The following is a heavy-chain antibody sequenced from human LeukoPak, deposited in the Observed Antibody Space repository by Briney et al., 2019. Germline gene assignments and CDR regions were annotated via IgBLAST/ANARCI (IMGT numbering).Heavy chain of an antibody. CDR2: IKQDGSEK. CDR1: GFTLCKYW. V-gene: IGHV3-7*01. CDR3: GRDGDA. J-gene: IGHJ6*02. Sequence: GSLRTSRSAPGFTLCKYWMTLVRQAPGKGLEWVANIKQDGSEKYYVDSVKGRFTVSRDNAKNSLYLEMNSLRDEDTAVYYCGRDGDAWGQGTTVIVSS.